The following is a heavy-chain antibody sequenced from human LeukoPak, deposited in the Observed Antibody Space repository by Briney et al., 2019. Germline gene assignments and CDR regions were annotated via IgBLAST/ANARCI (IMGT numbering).Heavy chain of an antibody. D-gene: IGHD3-9*01. Sequence: GESLKISCKGSGYRFTTYWIGWVRQMPGKGLEWMGIIYPGDSDPRYSPSFQGQVTISADKSISTAYLQWSSLKASDTAMYYCARYDILTGYYGDYWGQGTLVTVSS. CDR3: ARYDILTGYYGDY. J-gene: IGHJ4*02. CDR1: GYRFTTYW. CDR2: IYPGDSDP. V-gene: IGHV5-51*01.